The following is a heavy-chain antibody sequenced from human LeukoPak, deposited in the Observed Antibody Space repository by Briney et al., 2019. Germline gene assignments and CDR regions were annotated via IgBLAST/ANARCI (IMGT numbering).Heavy chain of an antibody. J-gene: IGHJ4*02. D-gene: IGHD6-19*01. CDR3: ARGHRIAVAGTLGW. V-gene: IGHV1-8*01. CDR2: MNPNSGNT. Sequence: ASVKVSCKASGYTFTSYDINWVRQATGQGLEWMGWMNPNSGNTGYAQKFQGRVTMTRNTSISTAYMELSSLRSEDTAVYYCARGHRIAVAGTLGWWGQGTLVTVSS. CDR1: GYTFTSYD.